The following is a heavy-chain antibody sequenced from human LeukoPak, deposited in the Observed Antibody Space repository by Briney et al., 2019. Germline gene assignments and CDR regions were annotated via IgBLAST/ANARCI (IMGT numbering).Heavy chain of an antibody. CDR2: ISSSSSYI. CDR3: ARDGNLAGGNYDILTGYSD. V-gene: IGHV3-21*01. Sequence: GGSLRLSCAASGFTFSSYSMNWVRQAPGKGLEWVSSISSSSSYIYYADSVKGRFTISRDNAKNSLYLQMNSLRAEDTAVYYCARDGNLAGGNYDILTGYSDWGQGTLVTVSS. CDR1: GFTFSSYS. J-gene: IGHJ4*02. D-gene: IGHD3-9*01.